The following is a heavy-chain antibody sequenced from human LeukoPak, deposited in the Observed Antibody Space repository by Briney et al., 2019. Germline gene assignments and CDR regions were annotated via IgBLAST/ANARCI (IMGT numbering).Heavy chain of an antibody. CDR1: GYTFTTNG. D-gene: IGHD3-10*01. CDR2: MNPKSGDT. V-gene: IGHV1-8*03. Sequence: ASVKVSCKASGYTFTTNGISGGRRALGQGLEGRGWMNPKSGDTGYSQKFQGRVFITRDTSINTAYMELSSLGSDDTAVYYCARDGRGSRSSWFDPWGQGTLVIVSS. CDR3: ARDGRGSRSSWFDP. J-gene: IGHJ5*02.